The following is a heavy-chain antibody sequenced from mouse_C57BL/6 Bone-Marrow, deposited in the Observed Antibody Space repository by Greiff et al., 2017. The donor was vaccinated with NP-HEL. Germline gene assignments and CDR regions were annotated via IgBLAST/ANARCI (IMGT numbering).Heavy chain of an antibody. CDR2: ISDGGSYT. J-gene: IGHJ2*01. D-gene: IGHD1-3*01. CDR1: GFTFSSYA. V-gene: IGHV5-4*01. CDR3: ARDRLKDFDY. Sequence: RGEAGGGLVKPGGSLKLSCAASGFTFSSYAMSWVRQTPEKRLEWVATISDGGSYTYYPDNVKGRFTISRDNAKNNLYLQMSHLKSEDTAMYYCARDRLKDFDYWGQGTTLTVSS.